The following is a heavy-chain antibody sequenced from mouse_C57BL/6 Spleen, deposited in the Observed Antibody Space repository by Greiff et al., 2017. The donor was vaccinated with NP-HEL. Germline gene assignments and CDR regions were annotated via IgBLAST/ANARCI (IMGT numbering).Heavy chain of an antibody. CDR3: TRGAQATVYYFDY. D-gene: IGHD3-2*02. V-gene: IGHV1-15*01. CDR2: IDPETGGT. J-gene: IGHJ2*01. CDR1: GYTFTDYE. Sequence: VQLQQSGAELVRPGASVTLSCKASGYTFTDYEMHWVKQTPVHGLEWIGAIDPETGGTAYNQKFKGKAILTADKSSSTAYMELRSLTSEDSAVYYCTRGAQATVYYFDYWGQGTTLTVSS.